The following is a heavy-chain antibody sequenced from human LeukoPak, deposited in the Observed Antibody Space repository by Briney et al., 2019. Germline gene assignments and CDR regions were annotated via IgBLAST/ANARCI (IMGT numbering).Heavy chain of an antibody. CDR1: GGSISSGSYY. D-gene: IGHD3-22*01. Sequence: PSETLSLTCTVSGGSISSGSYYWSWIRQPAGKGLEWIGRIYTSGSTNYNPSLKSRVTTSVDTSKNQFSLKLSSVTAADTAVYYCARERAYYDSSGYLDYWGQGTLVTVSS. J-gene: IGHJ4*02. V-gene: IGHV4-61*02. CDR3: ARERAYYDSSGYLDY. CDR2: IYTSGST.